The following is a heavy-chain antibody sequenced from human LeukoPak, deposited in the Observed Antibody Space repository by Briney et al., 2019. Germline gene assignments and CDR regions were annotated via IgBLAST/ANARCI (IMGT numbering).Heavy chain of an antibody. J-gene: IGHJ4*02. Sequence: ASVKVSCKAFGYTFTSYGISWVRQAPRQGLEWMGWISAYNGNTKYAQKLQGRVTMTTDTSTSTAYMELRSLRSDDTAVFYCARDMGVPAASYFFDYWGQGTLVTVSS. CDR2: ISAYNGNT. V-gene: IGHV1-18*01. D-gene: IGHD2-2*01. CDR1: GYTFTSYG. CDR3: ARDMGVPAASYFFDY.